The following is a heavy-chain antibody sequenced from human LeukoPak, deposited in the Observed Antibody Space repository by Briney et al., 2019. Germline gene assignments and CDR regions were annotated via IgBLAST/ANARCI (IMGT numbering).Heavy chain of an antibody. D-gene: IGHD2-2*01. J-gene: IGHJ6*03. CDR1: GGSISSGGYY. Sequence: SQTLSLTCTVSGGSISSGGYYWSWIRQPPGKGLEWIGYIYHSGSTYYNPSPKSRVTISADTSKNQFSLKLSSVTAADTAVYYCAKVPRSYYYYYYMDVWGKGTTVTVSS. CDR3: AKVPRSYYYYYYMDV. V-gene: IGHV4-30-2*02. CDR2: IYHSGST.